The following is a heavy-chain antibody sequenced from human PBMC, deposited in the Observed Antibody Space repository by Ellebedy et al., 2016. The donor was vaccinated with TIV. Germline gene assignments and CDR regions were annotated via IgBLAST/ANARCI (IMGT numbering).Heavy chain of an antibody. Sequence: SVKVSXXASGYKFISYDINWVRQAPGQGLEYMGGIIPLIGSPNYAQKFQGRVTITADESTSTTYMELSSLTSEDTALYYCGRWAGRTESMFFGPLGYWGQGSLVSVSS. J-gene: IGHJ4*02. CDR1: GYKFISYD. D-gene: IGHD3-10*02. CDR3: GRWAGRTESMFFGPLGY. CDR2: IIPLIGSP. V-gene: IGHV1-69*13.